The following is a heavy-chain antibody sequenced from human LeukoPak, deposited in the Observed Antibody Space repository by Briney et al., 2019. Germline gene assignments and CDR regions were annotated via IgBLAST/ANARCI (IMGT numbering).Heavy chain of an antibody. Sequence: GESLKISCKGSGYSFTSYWIGRVRQMPGKGLELMGIIYPGDSDTRYSPSFQGQVTISADKSISTAYLQWSSLKASDTAMYYCARESGYCSGGSCYSGNYFDYWGQGTLVTVSS. CDR1: GYSFTSYW. CDR3: ARESGYCSGGSCYSGNYFDY. CDR2: IYPGDSDT. J-gene: IGHJ4*02. V-gene: IGHV5-51*01. D-gene: IGHD2-15*01.